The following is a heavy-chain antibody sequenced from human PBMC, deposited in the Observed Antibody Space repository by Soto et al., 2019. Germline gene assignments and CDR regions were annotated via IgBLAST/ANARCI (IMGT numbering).Heavy chain of an antibody. CDR2: IWYDGSNK. Sequence: GGSLRLSCAASGFTFSSYGMHWVRQAPGKGLEWVAVIWYDGSNKYYADSVKGRFTISRDNSKNTLYLQMNSLRAEDTAVYYCARAPLDSSSWYTTSYYYYYYGMDVWGQGTTVTVSS. V-gene: IGHV3-33*01. CDR1: GFTFSSYG. D-gene: IGHD6-13*01. CDR3: ARAPLDSSSWYTTSYYYYYYGMDV. J-gene: IGHJ6*02.